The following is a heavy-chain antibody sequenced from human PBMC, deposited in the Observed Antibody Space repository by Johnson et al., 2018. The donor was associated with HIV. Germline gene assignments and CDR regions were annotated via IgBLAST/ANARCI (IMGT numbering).Heavy chain of an antibody. CDR2: ISGGEDDT. CDR1: GFNFIDYA. V-gene: IGHV3-23*01. CDR3: AKDQGIVGATVFDI. J-gene: IGHJ3*02. Sequence: EVQLMESGGGVVQPGRSLRLSCAASGFNFIDYAMIWVRQAPGKGLEWVSFISGGEDDTYYADSVKGRFTISRDNSKTTLYLQMNSLRDEDTAVYYCAKDQGIVGATVFDIWGQGTMVTVSS. D-gene: IGHD1-26*01.